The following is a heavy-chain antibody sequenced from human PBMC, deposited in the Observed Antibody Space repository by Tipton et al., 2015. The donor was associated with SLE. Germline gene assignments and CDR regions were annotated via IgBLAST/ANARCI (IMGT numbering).Heavy chain of an antibody. CDR2: IYYSGST. J-gene: IGHJ6*03. CDR1: NGSISSSPYY. CDR3: ARGPYYYMDV. V-gene: IGHV4-39*07. Sequence: TLSLTCTVSNGSISSSPYYWGWIRQSPRKGLEWVGSIYYSGSTYYNPSLKSRVTISVDTSRNQCSLNLTSVTAADTAVYYCARGPYYYMDVWGKGTTVTVSS.